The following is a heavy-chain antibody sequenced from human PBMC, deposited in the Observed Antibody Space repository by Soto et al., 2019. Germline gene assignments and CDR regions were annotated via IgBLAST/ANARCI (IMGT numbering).Heavy chain of an antibody. J-gene: IGHJ5*02. Sequence: PGGSLRLSCAASGFTFSSCAMSWVRQAPGKGLEWVSAISGSGGSTYYADSVKGRFTISRDNSKNTLYLQMNSLRAEDTAVYHCAKNQGVELVPLATVDWFDPWGQGSVVTVSS. V-gene: IGHV3-23*01. D-gene: IGHD1-26*01. CDR1: GFTFSSCA. CDR2: ISGSGGST. CDR3: AKNQGVELVPLATVDWFDP.